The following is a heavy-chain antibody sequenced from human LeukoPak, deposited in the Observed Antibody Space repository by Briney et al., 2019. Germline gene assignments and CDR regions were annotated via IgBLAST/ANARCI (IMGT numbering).Heavy chain of an antibody. CDR2: IYSAGST. CDR1: GYTVSSNY. CDR3: ARNIPVTRWGY. V-gene: IGHV3-66*01. Sequence: GGSLRLSRAASGYTVSSNYMSWVRQAPGKGLEWVSVIYSAGSTYYADSVKGRFTISRDNSKNTVYLQMNSLRAEDTAVYYCARNIPVTRWGYWGQGTLVTVSS. J-gene: IGHJ4*02. D-gene: IGHD2-21*01.